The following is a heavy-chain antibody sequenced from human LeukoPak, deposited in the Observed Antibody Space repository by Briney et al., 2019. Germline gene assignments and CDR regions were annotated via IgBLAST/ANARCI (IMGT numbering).Heavy chain of an antibody. Sequence: GGSLRLSCAASGFTVSSNYMSWVRQAPGKGLEWVSVIYSGGNTYYTDSVKGRFTISRDNSKSTVYLQMNSLRAEDTAVYYCARTSTNFDYWGQGTLVTVSS. CDR2: IYSGGNT. CDR1: GFTVSSNY. V-gene: IGHV3-66*01. J-gene: IGHJ4*02. D-gene: IGHD6-6*01. CDR3: ARTSTNFDY.